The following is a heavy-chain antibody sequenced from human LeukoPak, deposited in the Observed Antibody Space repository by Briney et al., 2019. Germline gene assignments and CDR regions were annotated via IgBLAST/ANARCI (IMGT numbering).Heavy chain of an antibody. CDR2: IYYSGSA. V-gene: IGHV4-39*07. D-gene: IGHD3-22*01. CDR1: GGSVNSGTWY. J-gene: IGHJ4*02. CDR3: ARKPIVNSAWYYFDF. Sequence: SETLSLTCTVSGGSVNSGTWYWSWIRQPPGKGLEWIGDIYYSGSAYYNPSLKSRVTMSVDTSKNQFSLKLSSVTAADTAVYYCARKPIVNSAWYYFDFWGQGTLVTVSS.